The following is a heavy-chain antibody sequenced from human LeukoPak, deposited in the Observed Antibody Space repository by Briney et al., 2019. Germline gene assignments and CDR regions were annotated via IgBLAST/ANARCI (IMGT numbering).Heavy chain of an antibody. J-gene: IGHJ4*02. D-gene: IGHD3-16*01. Sequence: ASVKVSCKASGYTFTGYYMHWVRQAPGQGLEWMGWINPNSGDTKYSQKFQGRVTMTRDTSISTAYLELSRLRSGDTAFYYCATQRGSYLWGTDFDYWGQGTLVTVSS. V-gene: IGHV1-2*02. CDR1: GYTFTGYY. CDR2: INPNSGDT. CDR3: ATQRGSYLWGTDFDY.